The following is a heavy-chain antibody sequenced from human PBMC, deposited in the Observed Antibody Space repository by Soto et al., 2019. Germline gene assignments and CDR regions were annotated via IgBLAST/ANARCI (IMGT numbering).Heavy chain of an antibody. Sequence: PGESLKISCKGSGYSFTSYWIGWVRQMPGKGLEWMGIIYPGDSDTRYSPSFQGQVTISADKSISTAYPQWSSLKASDTAMYYCARVALLRYFDWSPGGWFDPWGQGTLVTVSS. CDR1: GYSFTSYW. CDR2: IYPGDSDT. V-gene: IGHV5-51*01. CDR3: ARVALLRYFDWSPGGWFDP. D-gene: IGHD3-9*01. J-gene: IGHJ5*02.